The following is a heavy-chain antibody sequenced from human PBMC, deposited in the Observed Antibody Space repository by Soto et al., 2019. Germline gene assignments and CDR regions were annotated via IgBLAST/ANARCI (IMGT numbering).Heavy chain of an antibody. CDR3: TTEKFGAGRGGVRY. CDR1: GGTSAIYT. V-gene: IGHV1-69*08. J-gene: IGHJ4*02. D-gene: IGHD3-10*01. CDR2: IVPTLHVT. Sequence: QVQVVQSGAEVKRPGSSLKVSCETSGGTSAIYTITWVRQSPGQGLQWMGRIVPTLHVTNYAQEFQGRLTITAGTSTTTVQMELSSLTSEDAAVYYCTTEKFGAGRGGVRYWGQGTLVTVSS.